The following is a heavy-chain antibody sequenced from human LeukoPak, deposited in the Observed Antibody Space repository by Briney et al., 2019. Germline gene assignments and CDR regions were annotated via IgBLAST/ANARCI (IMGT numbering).Heavy chain of an antibody. CDR3: ATSRYCSGGDCYSLTFDI. CDR1: GFTFSNYF. Sequence: GGSLRLSCAASGFTFSNYFMHWVRQAPGKGLEYFSAFSRTGSTTYYTNSVKGRFTISRDNSKNTLYLQMGSLRAEDMAVYYCATSRYCSGGDCYSLTFDIWGQGTMVTVAS. V-gene: IGHV3-64*01. D-gene: IGHD2-15*01. CDR2: FSRTGSTT. J-gene: IGHJ3*02.